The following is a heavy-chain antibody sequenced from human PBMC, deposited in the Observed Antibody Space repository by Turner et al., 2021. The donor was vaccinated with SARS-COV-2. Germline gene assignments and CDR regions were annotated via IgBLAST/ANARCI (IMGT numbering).Heavy chain of an antibody. J-gene: IGHJ4*02. D-gene: IGHD3-22*01. CDR1: GGDNSSSSYY. CDR3: ARHHYYDSSGYYLPPFHY. V-gene: IGHV4-39*01. Sequence: QLQLQESGPGRVKPSETLSLTCTVGGGDNSSSSYYWRLIRQPPGNGLEWIGSIYYSGSTYYNPSLKSVVTISVETSKTQFSLKMSFVTAADTVVYYCARHHYYDSSGYYLPPFHYWGQGTLVTVSS. CDR2: IYYSGST.